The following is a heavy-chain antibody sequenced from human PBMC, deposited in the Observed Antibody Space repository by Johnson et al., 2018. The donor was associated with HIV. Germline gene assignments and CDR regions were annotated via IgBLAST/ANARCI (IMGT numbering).Heavy chain of an antibody. CDR2: INSDGSNK. V-gene: IGHV3-74*01. CDR3: ARGMVVAATKAFDI. D-gene: IGHD2-15*01. CDR1: GFTFSSYW. J-gene: IGHJ3*02. Sequence: VQLVESGGGLVQPGGSLRLSCAASGFTFSSYWMHWVRQAPGKGLVWVSRINSDGSNKYYADSVKGRFTISRDNSKNTLYLQMNSLRAEDTAVYYCARGMVVAATKAFDIWGQGTMVTVSS.